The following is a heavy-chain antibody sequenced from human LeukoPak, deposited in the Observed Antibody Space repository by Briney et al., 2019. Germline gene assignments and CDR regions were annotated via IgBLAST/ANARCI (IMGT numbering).Heavy chain of an antibody. CDR1: GGSISSYY. J-gene: IGHJ4*02. CDR3: ARGRAQVGFGELVSPFDY. D-gene: IGHD3-10*01. Sequence: SETLSLTCTVSGGSISSYYWSWIRQPAGKGLEWIGRIYTSGSTNYNPSLKSRVTMSVDTSKNQFSLKLSSVTAADTAVYYCARGRAQVGFGELVSPFDYWGQGTLVTVSS. CDR2: IYTSGST. V-gene: IGHV4-4*07.